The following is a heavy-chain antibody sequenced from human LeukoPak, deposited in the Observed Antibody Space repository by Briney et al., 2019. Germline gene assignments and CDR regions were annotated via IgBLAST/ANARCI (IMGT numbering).Heavy chain of an antibody. CDR1: GGTFSSTT. V-gene: IGHV1-69*13. CDR2: ITPIFRTP. D-gene: IGHD2-21*02. Sequence: SVKVSCKASGGTFSSTTINWVRQAPGQGLEWMGGITPIFRTPNCAQKFQGRVTITAVESMSTAYMGLSSLRSEDTAVYYCARGWLAETAVVTPYNYWGQGTLVTVSS. CDR3: ARGWLAETAVVTPYNY. J-gene: IGHJ4*02.